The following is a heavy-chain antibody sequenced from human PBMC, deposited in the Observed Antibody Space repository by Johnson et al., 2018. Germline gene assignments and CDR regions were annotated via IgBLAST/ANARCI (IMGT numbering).Heavy chain of an antibody. CDR1: GVSVSIFY. Sequence: VQLQESGPGLVKPSETLSLTCSVSGVSVSIFYWGWIRQSPEKGLEWIGSTHSTGSTNYNPSLESRVTFAVDTSKIQVSLGLKSVTASDSATYHGVRDRSREGCNAVRGSFYYGLDVWGQGTTVTV. D-gene: IGHD3-10*02. J-gene: IGHJ6*02. V-gene: IGHV4-59*02. CDR3: VRDRSREGCNAVRGSFYYGLDV. CDR2: THSTGST.